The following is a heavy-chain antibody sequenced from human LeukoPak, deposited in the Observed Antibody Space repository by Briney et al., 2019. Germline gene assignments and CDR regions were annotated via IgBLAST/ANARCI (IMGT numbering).Heavy chain of an antibody. J-gene: IGHJ4*02. Sequence: PGGSLRLSCAASGFTFSSYEMNWVRQAPGKGLEWVSYISSGGSAIYYADSVKGRFTISRDNAKNSLFLQMNSLRAEDTAVYYCARAGGYYYDSSGYYYAEEYYFDYWGQGTLVTVSS. CDR1: GFTFSSYE. D-gene: IGHD3-22*01. CDR2: ISSGGSAI. CDR3: ARAGGYYYDSSGYYYAEEYYFDY. V-gene: IGHV3-48*03.